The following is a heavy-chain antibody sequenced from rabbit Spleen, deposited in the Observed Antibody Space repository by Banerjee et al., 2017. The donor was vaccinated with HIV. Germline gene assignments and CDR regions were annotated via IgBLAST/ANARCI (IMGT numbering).Heavy chain of an antibody. CDR3: ARDAAGREDFNL. V-gene: IGHV1S45*01. CDR1: GVSLNDKDV. J-gene: IGHJ4*01. Sequence: QEQLEESGGGLVKPEGSLTLTCKASGVSLNDKDVMCWVRQAPGKGLEWIACINIFTGKSVYATWAKGPFTISKTSSTTVTLQMTSLTAADTATYFCARDAAGREDFNLWGPGTLVTVS. CDR2: INIFTGKS. D-gene: IGHD4-2*01.